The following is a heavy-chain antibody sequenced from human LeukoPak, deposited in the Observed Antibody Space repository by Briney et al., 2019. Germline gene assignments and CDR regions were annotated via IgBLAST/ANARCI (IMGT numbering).Heavy chain of an antibody. Sequence: GGSLRLSCVASGFTFSSYEMNWVPQAPGKGLGWFSYISSSGSTIYYADSVKGRFTISRGNAKNSLYLQMNSLRDEDTAVYYCARSLLRDGYPFDYWGQGTLVTVSS. D-gene: IGHD5-24*01. V-gene: IGHV3-48*03. CDR2: ISSSGSTI. CDR3: ARSLLRDGYPFDY. CDR1: GFTFSSYE. J-gene: IGHJ4*02.